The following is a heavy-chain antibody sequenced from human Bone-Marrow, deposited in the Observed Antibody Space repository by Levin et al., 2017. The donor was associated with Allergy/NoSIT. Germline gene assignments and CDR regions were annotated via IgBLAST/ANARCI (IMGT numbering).Heavy chain of an antibody. V-gene: IGHV3-30*18. CDR3: AKDHSSGWPYNWFDP. J-gene: IGHJ5*02. CDR1: GFTFSSYG. Sequence: GGSLRLSCAASGFTFSSYGMHWVRQAPGKGLEWVAVISYDGSNKYYADSVKGRFTISRDNSKNTLYLQMNSLRAEDTAVYYCAKDHSSGWPYNWFDPWGQGTLVTVSS. CDR2: ISYDGSNK. D-gene: IGHD6-19*01.